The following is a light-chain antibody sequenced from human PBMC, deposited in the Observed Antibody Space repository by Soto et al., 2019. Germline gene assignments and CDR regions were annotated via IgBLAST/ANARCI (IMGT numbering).Light chain of an antibody. V-gene: IGLV1-47*01. CDR3: AAWDDSLSAVL. CDR1: SSNIGRNI. Sequence: QSVLTQPPSASGTPGQRVTISCSGSSSNIGRNIVHWYQQLPGTAPRVLIYGNNQRPSGVPDRFSGSKSGTSASLAISGLRSEDEADYYCAAWDDSLSAVLFGGGTKGTVL. J-gene: IGLJ2*01. CDR2: GNN.